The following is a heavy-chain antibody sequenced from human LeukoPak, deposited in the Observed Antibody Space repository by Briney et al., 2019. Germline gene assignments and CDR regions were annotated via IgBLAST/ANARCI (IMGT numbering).Heavy chain of an antibody. CDR2: ISGSGGST. D-gene: IGHD3-10*01. J-gene: IGHJ4*02. V-gene: IGHV3-23*01. CDR3: AKDQSDLWFGVRTFDY. Sequence: PGGSLRLSCAASGFTFSSYAMSWVRQAPGKGLEWVSAISGSGGSTYYADSVKGRFTISRDNSKNTLYLQMNSLRAEDTAVYYCAKDQSDLWFGVRTFDYWGQGTLVTVSS. CDR1: GFTFSSYA.